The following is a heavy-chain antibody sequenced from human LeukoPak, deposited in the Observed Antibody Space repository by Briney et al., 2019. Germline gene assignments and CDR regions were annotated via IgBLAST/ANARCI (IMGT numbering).Heavy chain of an antibody. J-gene: IGHJ3*02. CDR1: GGSISGYY. CDR3: ARDAVYSSGPEYDAFDI. D-gene: IGHD6-19*01. V-gene: IGHV4-59*01. Sequence: SETLSLTCTVSGGSISGYYWSWIRQPPGKGLEWIGYIYYSGSTNYNPSLKSRVTISVDTSKNQFSLKLSSVTAADTAVYYCARDAVYSSGPEYDAFDIWGQGTMVTVSS. CDR2: IYYSGST.